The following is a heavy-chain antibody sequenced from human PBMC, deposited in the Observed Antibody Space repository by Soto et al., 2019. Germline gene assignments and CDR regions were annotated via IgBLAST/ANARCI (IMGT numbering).Heavy chain of an antibody. V-gene: IGHV3-48*03. CDR1: GFTFSPYD. CDR2: ISSSGSTI. J-gene: IGHJ6*02. Sequence: GGSLRLSCAASGFTFSPYDMNWVRQAPGKGLEWVAYISSSGSTIYYADSVKGRFTISRDNAKKSLDLHMHSLRAEDTAVYYCAREIIMDVWGQGTTVTVSS. CDR3: AREIIMDV.